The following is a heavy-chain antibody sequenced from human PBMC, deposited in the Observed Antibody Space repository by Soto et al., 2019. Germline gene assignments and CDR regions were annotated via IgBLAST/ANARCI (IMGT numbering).Heavy chain of an antibody. D-gene: IGHD6-13*01. CDR2: IIPIFGTA. J-gene: IGHJ6*02. Sequence: QVQLVQSGAEVKKPGSSVTVSCKASGGTFSSYAISWVRQAPGQGLEWRGGIIPIFGTANYAQKFQGRVTITADEATSTAYMELSSLRSEDTAVYYCATSSSWYKYYYYYYGMDVWGQGTTVTVSS. CDR1: GGTFSSYA. V-gene: IGHV1-69*01. CDR3: ATSSSWYKYYYYYYGMDV.